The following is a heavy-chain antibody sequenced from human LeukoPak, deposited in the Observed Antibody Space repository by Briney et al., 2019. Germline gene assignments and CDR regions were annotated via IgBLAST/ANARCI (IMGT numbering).Heavy chain of an antibody. CDR3: ARLDAAAGVDY. V-gene: IGHV1-69*13. D-gene: IGHD6-13*01. Sequence: ASVTVSCKASGGTFISYAISWVRQAPGQGLEWMGGIIPIFGTANYAQKFQGRVTITADESTSTAYMELSSLRSEDTAVYYCARLDAAAGVDYWGQGTLVTVSS. CDR2: IIPIFGTA. J-gene: IGHJ4*02. CDR1: GGTFISYA.